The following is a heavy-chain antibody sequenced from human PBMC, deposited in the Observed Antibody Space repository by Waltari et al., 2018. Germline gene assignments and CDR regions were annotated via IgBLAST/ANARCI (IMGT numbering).Heavy chain of an antibody. D-gene: IGHD3-10*01. J-gene: IGHJ5*01. Sequence: EVHLVESGGGLVEPGGSLRLSCAASGLTFITAWMTWVRQVPGEGVEWVGRIKSKTDGGKTDVSAHVQCRFSISREDSTNTLYLQMNSVKSEDTAVYYCPTVPAGIWPDSWGQGTLVTVSS. CDR3: PTVPAGIWPDS. CDR1: GLTFITAW. CDR2: IKSKTDGGKT. V-gene: IGHV3-15*01.